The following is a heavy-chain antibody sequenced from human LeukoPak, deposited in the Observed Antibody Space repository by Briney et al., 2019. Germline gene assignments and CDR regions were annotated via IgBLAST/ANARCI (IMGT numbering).Heavy chain of an antibody. J-gene: IGHJ6*03. V-gene: IGHV1-69*05. CDR3: ARSRYVYYYYYYMDV. Sequence: EASVKVSCKASGGTFSSYAISWVRQAPGQGLEWMGGIIPVFGTANYAQKFQGRVTITTDESTSTAYMELSSLRSEDTAVYYCARSRYVYYYYYYMDVWGKGTTVTVSS. D-gene: IGHD3-16*01. CDR2: IIPVFGTA. CDR1: GGTFSSYA.